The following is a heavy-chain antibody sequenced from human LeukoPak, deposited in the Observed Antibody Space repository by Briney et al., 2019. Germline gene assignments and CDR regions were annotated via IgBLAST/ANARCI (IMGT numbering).Heavy chain of an antibody. CDR1: GFTFSNYW. V-gene: IGHV3-7*01. D-gene: IGHD3-10*01. CDR2: IKQDGSEK. Sequence: GGSLRLSCAASGFTFSNYWMSWVRQAPGKGLEWVANIKQDGSEKYYVDFVKGRFTISRDNAKNSLYLQMNSLRAEDTAVYYCTKDLTGAQDYWGQGTLVIVSS. J-gene: IGHJ4*02. CDR3: TKDLTGAQDY.